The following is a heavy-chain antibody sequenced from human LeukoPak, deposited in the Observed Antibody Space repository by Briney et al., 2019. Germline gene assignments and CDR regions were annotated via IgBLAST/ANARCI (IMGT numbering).Heavy chain of an antibody. V-gene: IGHV3-21*01. CDR1: GFTFSIYA. CDR2: ISSSSSYI. D-gene: IGHD3-10*01. CDR3: AKGGYYGFDY. J-gene: IGHJ4*02. Sequence: GGSLRLSCAASGFTFSIYAISWVRQAPGKGLEWVSSISSSSSYIYYADSVKGRFTISRDNAKNSLYLQMNSLRAEDTAVYYCAKGGYYGFDYWGQGTLVTVSS.